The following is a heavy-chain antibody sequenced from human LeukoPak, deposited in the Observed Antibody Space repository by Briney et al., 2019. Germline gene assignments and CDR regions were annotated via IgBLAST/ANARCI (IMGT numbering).Heavy chain of an antibody. Sequence: PGGSLRLSCAASGFTFSSYGMHWVRQAPGKGLEWVAFIRYDGSNKYYADSVKGRFTISRDNSKNTLYLQMNNLRAEDTAVYYCAKQYGDYYYYMDVWGKGTTVTISS. D-gene: IGHD4-17*01. V-gene: IGHV3-30*02. CDR1: GFTFSSYG. CDR2: IRYDGSNK. CDR3: AKQYGDYYYYMDV. J-gene: IGHJ6*03.